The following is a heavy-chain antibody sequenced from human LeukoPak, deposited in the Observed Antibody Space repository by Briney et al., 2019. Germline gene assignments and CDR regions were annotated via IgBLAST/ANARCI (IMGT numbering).Heavy chain of an antibody. CDR1: GGSFSSYY. CDR2: IYYSGST. D-gene: IGHD3-3*01. CDR3: ARTYYDFWSGYLKPDWYFDL. Sequence: PSETLSLTCAVYGGSFSSYYWSWIRQPPGKGLEWIGYIYYSGSTNYNPSLKSRVTISVDTSKNQFSLKLSSVTAADTAVYYCARTYYDFWSGYLKPDWYFDLWGRGTLVTVSS. V-gene: IGHV4-59*01. J-gene: IGHJ2*01.